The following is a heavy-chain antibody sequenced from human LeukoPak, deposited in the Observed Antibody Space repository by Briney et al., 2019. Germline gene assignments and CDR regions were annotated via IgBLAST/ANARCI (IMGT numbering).Heavy chain of an antibody. CDR3: ARETDTKGSYYFDY. V-gene: IGHV3-30*01. CDR2: ISYDGSNK. Sequence: GGSLRLSYAASGFTFSSYAMHWVRQAPGKGLEWVAVISYDGSNKYYADSVKGRFTISRDNSKNTLYLQMNSLRAEDTAVYYCARETDTKGSYYFDYWGQGTLVTVSS. D-gene: IGHD5-18*01. CDR1: GFTFSSYA. J-gene: IGHJ4*02.